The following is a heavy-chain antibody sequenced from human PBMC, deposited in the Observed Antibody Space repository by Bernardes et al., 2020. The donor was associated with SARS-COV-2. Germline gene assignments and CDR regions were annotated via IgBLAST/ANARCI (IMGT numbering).Heavy chain of an antibody. CDR3: ATTTGIVGATPGWFDP. D-gene: IGHD1-26*01. Sequence: ASVKVSCKVSGYTLTELSMHWVRQAPGKGLEWMGGFDPEDGETIYAQKFQGRVTMTEDTSTDTAYMELSSLRSEDTAVYYCATTTGIVGATPGWFDPWGQGTLVTVSS. CDR2: FDPEDGET. J-gene: IGHJ5*02. V-gene: IGHV1-24*01. CDR1: GYTLTELS.